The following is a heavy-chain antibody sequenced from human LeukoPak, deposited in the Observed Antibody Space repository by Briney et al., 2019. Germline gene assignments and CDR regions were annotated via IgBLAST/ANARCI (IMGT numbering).Heavy chain of an antibody. CDR1: GGSISGTYY. Sequence: SETLSLTRTVSGGSISGTYYWSWIRQPPGKGLEWIGYIYYTGTTDSNSSLKSRVTISLDTSKNQFSLNLSSVTAADTAVYYCARRWVYDKRAFDAWGQGTMVTVSS. CDR3: ARRWVYDKRAFDA. J-gene: IGHJ3*01. V-gene: IGHV4-59*08. CDR2: IYYTGTT. D-gene: IGHD3-16*01.